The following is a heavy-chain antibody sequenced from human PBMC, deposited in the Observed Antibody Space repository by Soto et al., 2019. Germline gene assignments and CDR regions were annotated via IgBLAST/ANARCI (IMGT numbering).Heavy chain of an antibody. V-gene: IGHV6-1*01. CDR1: GDSVSSNSAA. CDR2: TYYRSKWYN. J-gene: IGHJ6*02. CDR3: AREGTILGVVIRGSYYYYGMDV. D-gene: IGHD3-3*01. Sequence: SQTLSLTCAISGDSVSSNSAAWNWIRQSPSRGLEWLGRTYYRSKWYNDYAVSVKSRITINPDTSKNQFSLQLNSVTPEDTAVYDCAREGTILGVVIRGSYYYYGMDVWGQGTTVTVSS.